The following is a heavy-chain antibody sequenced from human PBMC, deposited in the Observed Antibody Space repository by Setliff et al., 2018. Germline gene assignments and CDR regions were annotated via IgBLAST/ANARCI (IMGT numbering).Heavy chain of an antibody. CDR3: AKGGTTITIFGVVITDAFDI. CDR2: ITGNSDRI. J-gene: IGHJ3*02. Sequence: GGSLRLSCAASGFTFHDYAMHWVRQAPGKGLEWVSGITGNSDRIAYADSLKGRFTISRDNSKNTLYLQMNSLRAEDTAVYYCAKGGTTITIFGVVITDAFDIWGQGTMVTVSS. CDR1: GFTFHDYA. D-gene: IGHD3-3*01. V-gene: IGHV3-9*01.